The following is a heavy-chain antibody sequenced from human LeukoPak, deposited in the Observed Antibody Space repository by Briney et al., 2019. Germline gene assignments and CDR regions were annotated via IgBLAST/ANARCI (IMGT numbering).Heavy chain of an antibody. CDR3: ARTEYSRDAFDI. Sequence: ASVKVSCKASGYTFTGYYMHWVRQAPGQGLEWMGWINLNSGGTNYAQKFQGRVTMTRDTSISTAYMELSRLRSDDTAVYYCARTEYSRDAFDIWGQGTMVTVSS. V-gene: IGHV1-2*02. CDR1: GYTFTGYY. D-gene: IGHD4-11*01. J-gene: IGHJ3*02. CDR2: INLNSGGT.